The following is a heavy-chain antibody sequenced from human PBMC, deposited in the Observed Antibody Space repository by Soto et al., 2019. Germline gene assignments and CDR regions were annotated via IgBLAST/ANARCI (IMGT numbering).Heavy chain of an antibody. D-gene: IGHD5-12*01. CDR2: ISYDGSNK. V-gene: IGHV3-30-3*01. Sequence: GGSLRLSCAASGFTFSSYAMHWVRQAPGKGLEWVAVISYDGSNKYYADSVKGRFTISRDNSKNTLDLQMNSLRAEDTAVYYCARDRGRGYSGYDHYYYYYGMDVWGQGTTVTVSS. CDR3: ARDRGRGYSGYDHYYYYYGMDV. CDR1: GFTFSSYA. J-gene: IGHJ6*02.